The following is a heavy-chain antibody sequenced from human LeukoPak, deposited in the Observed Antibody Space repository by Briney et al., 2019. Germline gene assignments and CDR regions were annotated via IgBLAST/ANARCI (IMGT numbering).Heavy chain of an antibody. V-gene: IGHV3-30*03. D-gene: IGHD2-15*01. J-gene: IGHJ5*02. CDR1: GFTFSSYG. CDR3: ARVGVVVAATGNLWFDP. Sequence: PGGSLRLSCAASGFTFSSYGMHWVRQAPGKGLEWVAVISYDGSNKYYADSVKGRFTISRDNSKNTLYLQMNSLRAEDTAVYYCARVGVVVAATGNLWFDPWGQGTLVTVSS. CDR2: ISYDGSNK.